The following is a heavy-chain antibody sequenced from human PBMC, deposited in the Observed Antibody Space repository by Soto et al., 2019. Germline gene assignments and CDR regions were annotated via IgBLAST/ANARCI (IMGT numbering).Heavy chain of an antibody. Sequence: PSETLSLTCAVYGGSFSGYYWSWIRQPPGKGLEWIGEINHSGSTNYNPSLKSRVTISVDTSKNQFSLKLSSVTAADTAVYYCARVWTTVTNWFDPWGQGTLVTSPQ. D-gene: IGHD4-17*01. J-gene: IGHJ5*02. CDR1: GGSFSGYY. CDR3: ARVWTTVTNWFDP. V-gene: IGHV4-34*01. CDR2: INHSGST.